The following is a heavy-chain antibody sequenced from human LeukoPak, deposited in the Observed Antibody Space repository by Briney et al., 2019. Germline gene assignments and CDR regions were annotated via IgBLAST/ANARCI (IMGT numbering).Heavy chain of an antibody. Sequence: ASVKVSCKASGYTFTTYYIHWIRQAGRQGLEWMGRIDPADGSTDYAQNFQGRVFVTRDTSTTTVYMELSGLRSDDTAVYYCAREGCDGSRCSTIRAFDVWGQGTLVTVSS. V-gene: IGHV1-46*01. J-gene: IGHJ3*01. CDR2: IDPADGST. CDR1: GYTFTTYY. D-gene: IGHD2-15*01. CDR3: AREGCDGSRCSTIRAFDV.